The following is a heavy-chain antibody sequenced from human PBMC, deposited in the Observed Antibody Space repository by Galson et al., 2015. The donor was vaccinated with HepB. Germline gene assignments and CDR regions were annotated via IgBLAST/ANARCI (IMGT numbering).Heavy chain of an antibody. V-gene: IGHV3-15*01. CDR2: IKSKTDGGTT. CDR3: TTEDRMVLRRYFDWLLYQPLWFDP. J-gene: IGHJ5*02. D-gene: IGHD3-9*01. Sequence: SLRLSCAASGFTFSSYAMSWVRQAPGKGLEWVGRIKSKTDGGTTDYAAPVKGRFTISRDDSKNTLYLQMNSLKTEDTAVYYCTTEDRMVLRRYFDWLLYQPLWFDPWGQGTLVTVSS. CDR1: GFTFSSYA.